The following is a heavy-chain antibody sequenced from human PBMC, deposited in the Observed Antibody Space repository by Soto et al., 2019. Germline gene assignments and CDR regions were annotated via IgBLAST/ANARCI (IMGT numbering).Heavy chain of an antibody. V-gene: IGHV3-23*01. CDR3: ANVPIWCSSTSCYTEGFDY. D-gene: IGHD2-2*02. Sequence: GGSLRLSCAASGFTFSSYGMHWVRQAPGKGLEWVSVISAGGSTYYADSVKGRFTVSRANSKNTLYLQMNSLRAEDTAVYYCANVPIWCSSTSCYTEGFDYWGQGTLVTVSS. CDR1: GFTFSSYG. CDR2: ISAGGST. J-gene: IGHJ4*02.